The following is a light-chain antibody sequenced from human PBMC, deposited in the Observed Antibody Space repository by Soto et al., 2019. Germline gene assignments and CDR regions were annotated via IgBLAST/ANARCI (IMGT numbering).Light chain of an antibody. CDR1: NSRSGSNY. CDR3: AKWDDSLRVYV. V-gene: IGLV1-47*01. Sequence: QAVVPQPPSASGTPGQRVTISCSTSNSRSGSNYVYWYQQLPGAAPKLLIYRNDQRPSGVPDRFSGSKSGTSASLAISGLRSEYEGDYFCAKWDDSLRVYVFGSGTKVTVL. CDR2: RND. J-gene: IGLJ1*01.